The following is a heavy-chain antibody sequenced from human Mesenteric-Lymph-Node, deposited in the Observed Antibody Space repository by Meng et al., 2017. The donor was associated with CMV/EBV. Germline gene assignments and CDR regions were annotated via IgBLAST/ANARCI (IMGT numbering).Heavy chain of an antibody. V-gene: IGHV1-2*02. D-gene: IGHD2-21*01. CDR2: INPKNGVT. J-gene: IGHJ4*02. CDR3: ARGGDRGEEDF. Sequence: ASVKVSCKASGYTFTDYFMHWVRQAPGQGLEWMAWINPKNGVTNYAQKFQGRVTMTRDTSISTAYMEVTRLTSDDTAVHYCARGGDRGEEDFWGQGTLVTVSS. CDR1: GYTFTDYF.